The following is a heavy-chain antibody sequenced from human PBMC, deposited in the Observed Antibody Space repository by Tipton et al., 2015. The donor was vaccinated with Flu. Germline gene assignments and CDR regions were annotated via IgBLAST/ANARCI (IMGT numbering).Heavy chain of an antibody. Sequence: QVQLVQSGAEVKKPGASVKLSCKASGYTFTSYYMHWVRQVPGQGLEWMGIINPRGDYTTYAQKFQGRVTMATDTSTSTVYMEVSSLRSEDTAFYYCAREVGGYNYATGWLDPWGQGTLVTVSS. CDR3: AREVGGYNYATGWLDP. CDR2: INPRGDYT. CDR1: GYTFTSYY. J-gene: IGHJ5*02. V-gene: IGHV1-46*01. D-gene: IGHD5-18*01.